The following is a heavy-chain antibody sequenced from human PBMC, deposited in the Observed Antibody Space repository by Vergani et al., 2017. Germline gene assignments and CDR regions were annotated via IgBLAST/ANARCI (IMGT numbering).Heavy chain of an antibody. CDR3: TTDPGGIQLGLGGRDP. D-gene: IGHD5-18*01. CDR2: IKSKTDGGTT. CDR1: GFTFSNAW. Sequence: EVQLVESGGGLVKPGGSLRLSCAASGFTFSNAWMSWVRQAPGKGLEWVGRIKSKTDGGTTDYAAPVKGRFTISRDDSKNTLYLQMNSLKTEDTAVYYCTTDPGGIQLGLGGRDPWGQGTLVTVSS. J-gene: IGHJ5*02. V-gene: IGHV3-15*01.